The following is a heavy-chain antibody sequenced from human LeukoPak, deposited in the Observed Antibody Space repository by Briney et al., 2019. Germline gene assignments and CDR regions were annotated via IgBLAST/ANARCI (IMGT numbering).Heavy chain of an antibody. D-gene: IGHD6-19*01. CDR3: ARGTPAVAGIDN. J-gene: IGHJ4*02. Sequence: GGSLRLSYAPSGFTFNNYAVRWVRQAPGAGRGWVAVLVHVVGDKYFADSVTGRVSISTDNSKKTLYIRRSSLSTAGTALYYCARGTPAVAGIDNWGQRTLVTASS. CDR1: GFTFNNYA. CDR2: LVHVVGDK. V-gene: IGHV3-30-3*02.